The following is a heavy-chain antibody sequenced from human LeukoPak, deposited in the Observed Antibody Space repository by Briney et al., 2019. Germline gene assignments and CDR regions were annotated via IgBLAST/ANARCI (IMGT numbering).Heavy chain of an antibody. D-gene: IGHD3-22*01. Sequence: SETLSLTCAVYGGSFSGYYWSWNRQPPGKGLEWIGEINHSGSTNYNPSLKSRVTISVDTSKNQFSLKLSSVTAADTAVYYCARATYYYDSIDYWGQGTLVTVSS. CDR2: INHSGST. CDR1: GGSFSGYY. J-gene: IGHJ4*02. CDR3: ARATYYYDSIDY. V-gene: IGHV4-34*01.